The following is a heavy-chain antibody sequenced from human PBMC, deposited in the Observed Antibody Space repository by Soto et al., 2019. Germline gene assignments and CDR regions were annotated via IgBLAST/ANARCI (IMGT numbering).Heavy chain of an antibody. J-gene: IGHJ4*02. D-gene: IGHD6-19*01. V-gene: IGHV3-30*03. CDR3: ALTRRSSLLEVSGPGFEY. CDR2: LSYEGSEE. Sequence: QVRLVESGGGVVQPGRSLRLSCAASVFNFGVFGMHWVRQAPCKGLAWLSVLSYEGSEEYYADSVRGRFTISRDNSKNTLFLQMDSLRVADTGVYYCALTRRSSLLEVSGPGFEYWGQGTLVTVS. CDR1: VFNFGVFG.